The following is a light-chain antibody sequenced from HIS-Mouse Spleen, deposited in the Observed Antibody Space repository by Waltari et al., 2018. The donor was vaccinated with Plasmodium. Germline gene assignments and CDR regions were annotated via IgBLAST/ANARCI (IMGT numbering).Light chain of an antibody. J-gene: IGLJ2*01. CDR2: RNN. CDR1: SSNIGSNY. Sequence: QSVLTQPPSASGTPGQRVTISCSGSSSNIGSNYVYWYQQLPGTAPTLLIYRNNQRPSGVPDRFSGSKSGTSASLAISGLRSEDEADYYCAAWDDSLVFGGGTKLTVL. CDR3: AAWDDSLV. V-gene: IGLV1-47*01.